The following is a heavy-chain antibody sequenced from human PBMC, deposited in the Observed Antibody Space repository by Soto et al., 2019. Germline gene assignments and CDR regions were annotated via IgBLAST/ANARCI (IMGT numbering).Heavy chain of an antibody. Sequence: GASVKVSCKASGYTFTSYGISWVRQAPGQGLEWMGWISAYNGNTNYAQKLQGRVTMTTDTSTSTAYMELRSLRSDDTAVYYCARAATIGVALAGKYNWFGPWGQGTLVTVSS. V-gene: IGHV1-18*04. CDR2: ISAYNGNT. CDR3: ARAATIGVALAGKYNWFGP. J-gene: IGHJ5*02. CDR1: GYTFTSYG. D-gene: IGHD5-12*01.